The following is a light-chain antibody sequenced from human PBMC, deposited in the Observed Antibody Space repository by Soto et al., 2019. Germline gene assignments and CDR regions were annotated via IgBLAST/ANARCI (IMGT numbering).Light chain of an antibody. CDR1: SSDVGGYNY. Sequence: QSALTQPRSVSGSPGQSVTISCTGTSSDVGGYNYVSWYQQHPGKAPKLMIYDVSKRPSGVPDRFSGCKSGNTASLTISGLQAEDEADYYCCSYAGSYTRVFGGGTKLTVL. V-gene: IGLV2-11*01. CDR3: CSYAGSYTRV. J-gene: IGLJ3*02. CDR2: DVS.